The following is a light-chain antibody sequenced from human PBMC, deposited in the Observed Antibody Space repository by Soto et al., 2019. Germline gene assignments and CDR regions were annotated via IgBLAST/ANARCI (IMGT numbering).Light chain of an antibody. Sequence: EIVLTQSPGTLSLSPGERATLACRASHSVRSSYLAWYQQKPGQAPRLLIYGASTRATGIPARFSGSGSGTEFNLTISSLQSEDFAVYYCQQYNNWPPPWKFGQGTKVDIK. CDR3: QQYNNWPPPWK. CDR1: HSVRSSY. CDR2: GAS. V-gene: IGKV3-15*01. J-gene: IGKJ1*01.